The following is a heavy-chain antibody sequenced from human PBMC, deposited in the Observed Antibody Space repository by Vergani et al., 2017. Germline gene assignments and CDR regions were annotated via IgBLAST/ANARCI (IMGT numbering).Heavy chain of an antibody. CDR2: IRSDESRR. CDR3: ADLYGDDGFSPF. CDR1: GFTFNSYG. D-gene: IGHD2-21*01. Sequence: QVQLVESGGGVVQPGGSLILSCAASGFTFNSYGMHWVRQAPGKGLEWVASIRSDESRRYYGDSMEGPFTISRDDSKNTVYLQINSLRAEDTAFYYCADLYGDDGFSPFWGQGTLVTVSS. J-gene: IGHJ4*02. V-gene: IGHV3-30*02.